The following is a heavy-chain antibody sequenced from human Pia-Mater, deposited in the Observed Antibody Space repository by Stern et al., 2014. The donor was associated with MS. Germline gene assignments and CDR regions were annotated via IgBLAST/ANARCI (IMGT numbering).Heavy chain of an antibody. CDR2: MTPNNANT. CDR3: VRGGLSYGYGLDA. Sequence: VQLVQSGSQVRKPGASVKVSCQASGYTFINSDIFWVRQATGQGLEWLGWMTPNNANTGHAQKFQGRVTMTRNTSISTAYMELSGLRSDDTAVYYCVRGGLSYGYGLDAWGQGTAVIVSS. V-gene: IGHV1-8*01. CDR1: GYTFINSD. D-gene: IGHD3-16*01. J-gene: IGHJ6*02.